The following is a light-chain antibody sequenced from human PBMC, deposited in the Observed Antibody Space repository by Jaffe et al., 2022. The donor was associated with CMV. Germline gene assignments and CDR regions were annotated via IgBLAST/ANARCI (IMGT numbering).Light chain of an antibody. J-gene: IGKJ1*01. CDR1: QGISNS. Sequence: DIQMTQSPSSLSASIGDRVTITCRASQGISNSLAWYQQKPGKVPKLLIYTASTLQSGVPSRFNGSGSGTDFTLSISSLQPEDIATYYCQNYNSAPRTFGQGTKVEIK. CDR3: QNYNSAPRT. CDR2: TAS. V-gene: IGKV1-27*01.